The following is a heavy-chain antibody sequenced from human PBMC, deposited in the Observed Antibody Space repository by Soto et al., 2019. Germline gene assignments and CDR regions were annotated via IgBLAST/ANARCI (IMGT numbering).Heavy chain of an antibody. V-gene: IGHV1-24*01. CDR2: FDPEDGET. CDR3: ATGAIVADPYYFDD. Sequence: GASVKVSCKVSGYTLTELSMHWVRQAPGKGLEWMGGFDPEDGETIYAQKFQGRVTMTEDTSTDTAYMELSSLRSEDTAVYYCATGAIVADPYYFDDWGQGTLVTVSS. D-gene: IGHD5-12*01. CDR1: GYTLTELS. J-gene: IGHJ4*02.